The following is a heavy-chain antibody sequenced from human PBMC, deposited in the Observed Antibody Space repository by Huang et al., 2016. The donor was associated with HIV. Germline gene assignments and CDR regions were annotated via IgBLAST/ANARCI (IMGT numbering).Heavy chain of an antibody. CDR2: MNPNNGNT. CDR1: GYTFTNSD. D-gene: IGHD4-17*01. V-gene: IGHV1-8*02. J-gene: IGHJ4*02. CDR3: ARSAYGDLDY. Sequence: QVHLVQSGAEVKKPGASVKVSCKASGYTFTNSDINWVRQAPGRGLEGMGWMNPNNGNTGCAQSFQGRFTMTRKTSITTAYMELTSLTSEDTAVYYCARSAYGDLDYWGLGTLVIVSS.